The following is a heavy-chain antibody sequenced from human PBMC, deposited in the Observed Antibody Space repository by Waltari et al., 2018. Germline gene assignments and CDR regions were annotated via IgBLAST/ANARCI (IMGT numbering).Heavy chain of an antibody. CDR3: ARDSSGYRREAFDI. CDR1: GSTFTGYY. V-gene: IGHV1-2*06. CDR2: SNPNRGGT. D-gene: IGHD3-22*01. Sequence: QVQLVQSGAEVKKPGASVKVSCKASGSTFTGYYMHWVRQAPGQGLEWMGRSNPNRGGTNYAQKFQGRVTMTRDTSISTAYMEPSRLRSDDTAVYYCARDSSGYRREAFDIWGQGTMVTVSS. J-gene: IGHJ3*02.